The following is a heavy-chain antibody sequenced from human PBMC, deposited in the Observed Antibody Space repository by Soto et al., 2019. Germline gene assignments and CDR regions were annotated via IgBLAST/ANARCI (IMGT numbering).Heavy chain of an antibody. CDR3: ARDKGAYCGGDCYSTWLDP. CDR2: SSAYSGNT. V-gene: IGHV1-18*01. J-gene: IGHJ5*02. Sequence: ASVKVSCKASGYTFTSYGISWVRQAPGQGLEWMGWSSAYSGNTNYAQKLQGRVTMTTDTSTSTAYMELRSLRSDDTAVYYCARDKGAYCGGDCYSTWLDPWGQGTLVTVPS. D-gene: IGHD2-21*02. CDR1: GYTFTSYG.